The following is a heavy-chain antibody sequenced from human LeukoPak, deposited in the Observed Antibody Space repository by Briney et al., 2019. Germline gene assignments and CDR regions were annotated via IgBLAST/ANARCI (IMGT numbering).Heavy chain of an antibody. Sequence: GGSLRLSCAASGFTFSTYAMSWVRLAPGKGLEWVSTISDSGGNTYYADSVKGRFTISRDNSKNTLYLQMNSLRAEDTAFYYCAKSHSVAQGGYFDFWGQGTLVTVSS. V-gene: IGHV3-23*01. D-gene: IGHD1-26*01. J-gene: IGHJ4*02. CDR2: ISDSGGNT. CDR1: GFTFSTYA. CDR3: AKSHSVAQGGYFDF.